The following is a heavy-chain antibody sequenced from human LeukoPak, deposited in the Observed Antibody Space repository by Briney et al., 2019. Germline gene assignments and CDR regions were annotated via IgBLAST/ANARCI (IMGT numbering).Heavy chain of an antibody. Sequence: ASVKVSCKASGYTFTGYYMHWVRQAPGQGLEWMGWINPNSGGTNYAQKFQGRVTMTRDTSVSTAYMELSRLRSDDTAVYYCARDAYVVVVAATHGWFDSWGQGTLVTVSS. J-gene: IGHJ5*01. CDR1: GYTFTGYY. CDR2: INPNSGGT. CDR3: ARDAYVVVVAATHGWFDS. V-gene: IGHV1-2*02. D-gene: IGHD2-15*01.